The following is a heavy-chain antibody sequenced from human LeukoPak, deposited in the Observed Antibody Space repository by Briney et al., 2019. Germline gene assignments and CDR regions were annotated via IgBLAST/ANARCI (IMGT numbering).Heavy chain of an antibody. CDR2: INPSGGAT. D-gene: IGHD1-26*01. V-gene: IGHV1-46*01. CDR1: GYTFTSYY. Sequence: ASVKVSCKASGYTFTSYYMHWVRQAPGQGLERMGIINPSGGATNYPQKFQGRVTMTRDTSTSTVYMELSSLRSEDTAVYYCARSWVDYWGQGTLVTVSS. J-gene: IGHJ4*02. CDR3: ARSWVDY.